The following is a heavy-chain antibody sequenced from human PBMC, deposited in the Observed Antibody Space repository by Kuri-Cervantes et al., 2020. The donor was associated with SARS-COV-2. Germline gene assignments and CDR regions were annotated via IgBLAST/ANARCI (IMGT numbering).Heavy chain of an antibody. V-gene: IGHV3-30-3*01. CDR3: ARDFHHRFDY. CDR1: GFTFSSYA. J-gene: IGHJ4*02. CDR2: ISYDGSNK. Sequence: GESLKISCAASGFTFSSYAMHWVRQAPGKGLEWVAVISYDGSNKYYADSVKGRFTISRDNSKNTLYLQMNSLRAEDTAVYYCARDFHHRFDYWGQGTLVTGSS.